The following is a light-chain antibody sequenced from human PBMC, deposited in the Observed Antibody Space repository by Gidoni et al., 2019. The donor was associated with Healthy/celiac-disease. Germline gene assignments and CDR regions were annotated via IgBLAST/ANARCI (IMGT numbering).Light chain of an antibody. Sequence: EIVMTQSPATLSVSPGERATLSCRASQSVSSNLAWYQQKPCQAHRLLIYVASTRATGIPATFSGSGYGTEFTLTISSLQSEDVAVYYCQQYNNWPTFGKGTKVEIK. V-gene: IGKV3-15*01. CDR3: QQYNNWPT. CDR1: QSVSSN. J-gene: IGKJ1*01. CDR2: VAS.